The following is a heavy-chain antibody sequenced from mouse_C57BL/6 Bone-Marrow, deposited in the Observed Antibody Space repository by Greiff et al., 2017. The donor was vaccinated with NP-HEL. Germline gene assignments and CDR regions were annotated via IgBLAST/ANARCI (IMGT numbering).Heavy chain of an antibody. CDR3: ARDSNYYFDY. CDR1: GYTFTSYG. Sequence: VHLVESGAELARPGASVKLSCKASGYTFTSYGISWVKQRTGQGLEWIGEIYPRSGNTYYNEKFKGKATLTADKSSSTAYMELRSLTSEDSAVYFCARDSNYYFDYWGQGTTLTVSS. D-gene: IGHD2-5*01. CDR2: IYPRSGNT. J-gene: IGHJ2*01. V-gene: IGHV1-81*01.